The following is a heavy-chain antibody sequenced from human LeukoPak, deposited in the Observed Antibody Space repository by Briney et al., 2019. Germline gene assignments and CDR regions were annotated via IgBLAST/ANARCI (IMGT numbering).Heavy chain of an antibody. V-gene: IGHV1-2*02. J-gene: IGHJ5*02. D-gene: IGHD4-23*01. Sequence: GASVKVSCKASGYTFTGYYMHWVRQAPGQGLEWMGWINPNSGGTNYAQKFQGRVTVTRDTSISTAYMELSRLRSDDTAVYYCARDPSTVVTPLGNWFDPWGQGTLVTVSS. CDR3: ARDPSTVVTPLGNWFDP. CDR2: INPNSGGT. CDR1: GYTFTGYY.